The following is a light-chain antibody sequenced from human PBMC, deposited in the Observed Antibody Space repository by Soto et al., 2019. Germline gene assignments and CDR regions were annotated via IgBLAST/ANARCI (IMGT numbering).Light chain of an antibody. Sequence: QSALNQPASVSGSPGQSITISCTGTSSDVGGYNYVSWYQQHPGKAPKLMIYDVSNRPSGVSNRFSGSKSGNTASLTISGLQAEDEADYYCSSYTSSSIRVFGTGTKVTVL. CDR2: DVS. CDR3: SSYTSSSIRV. V-gene: IGLV2-14*01. CDR1: SSDVGGYNY. J-gene: IGLJ1*01.